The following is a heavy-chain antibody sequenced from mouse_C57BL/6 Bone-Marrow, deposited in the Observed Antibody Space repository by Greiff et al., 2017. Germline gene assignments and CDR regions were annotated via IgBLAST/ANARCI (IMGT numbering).Heavy chain of an antibody. CDR1: GFNIKDYS. V-gene: IGHV14-2*01. J-gene: IGHJ2*01. D-gene: IGHD1-1*01. CDR2: IDPEDGET. Sequence: EVKLQESGAELVKPGASVKLSCTASGFNIKDYSMHWVKQRTEQGLEWIGRIDPEDGETKYAPKFQGKATITADTSSTTAYLQLSSLTSEDTAVYYCAMPTVVATDYWGQGTTLTVSS. CDR3: AMPTVVATDY.